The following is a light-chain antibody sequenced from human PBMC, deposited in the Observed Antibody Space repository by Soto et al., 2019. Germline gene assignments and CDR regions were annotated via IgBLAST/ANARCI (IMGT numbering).Light chain of an antibody. J-gene: IGLJ2*01. CDR3: LLYYGGQLGV. V-gene: IGLV7-43*01. Sequence: QAVVTQEPSLTVSPGGTITLTCASSTGAVTSGYYPNWFQQKPGQAPRALIYSTSNKYSWTPGRFSGSLLGGKAALTLSGVQPEDEAEYYCLLYYGGQLGVFGGGTKLTVL. CDR2: STS. CDR1: TGAVTSGYY.